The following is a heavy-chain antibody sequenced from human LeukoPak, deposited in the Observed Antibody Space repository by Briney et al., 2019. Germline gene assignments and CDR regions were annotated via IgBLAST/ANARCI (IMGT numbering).Heavy chain of an antibody. V-gene: IGHV4-59*01. D-gene: IGHD1-1*01. CDR3: AKEGPERRSNFHYYMDV. CDR1: GGSISINY. Sequence: PSATQSLTCNVSGGSISINYWSWLRQPPGKGLEWVGYVSDGGSPKYNPSLKSRVTISLETSSNQFSLKLNSVTAADTAVYFCAKEGPERRSNFHYYMDVWGKGTTVTVSS. J-gene: IGHJ6*03. CDR2: VSDGGSP.